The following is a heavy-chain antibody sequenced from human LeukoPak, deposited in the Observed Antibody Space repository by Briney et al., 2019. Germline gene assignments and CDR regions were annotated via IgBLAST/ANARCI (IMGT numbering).Heavy chain of an antibody. D-gene: IGHD2-2*01. CDR3: ARRLTQYDCFDP. CDR1: GDSVSSNSVT. J-gene: IGHJ5*02. V-gene: IGHV6-1*01. CDR2: TYYRSTWYN. Sequence: SQTLSLTCAISGDSVSSNSVTWDWIRQSPSRGLEWLGRTYYRSTWYNDYAVSVRGRITVNPDTSKNQFSLYLNSVTPEDTAVYYCARRLTQYDCFDPWGQGILVTVSS.